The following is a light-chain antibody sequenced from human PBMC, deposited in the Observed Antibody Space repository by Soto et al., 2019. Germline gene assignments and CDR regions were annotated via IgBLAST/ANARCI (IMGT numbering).Light chain of an antibody. Sequence: DIQMPQSPSSLSASVGDKVTITCRASQSISSSLNWYQQKSGKAPNLLIYGVSRLQGGVPSRFSGGGSGTDFTLSISSLQPEDFATYYCQQSYTAPSITFGQGTRLEIK. CDR3: QQSYTAPSIT. J-gene: IGKJ5*01. CDR1: QSISSS. V-gene: IGKV1-39*01. CDR2: GVS.